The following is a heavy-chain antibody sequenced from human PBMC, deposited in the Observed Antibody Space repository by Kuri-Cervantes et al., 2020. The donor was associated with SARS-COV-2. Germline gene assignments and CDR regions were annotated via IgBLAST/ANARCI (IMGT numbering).Heavy chain of an antibody. CDR1: GGSISTTNYY. CDR3: AKNPFPEVGNTGWAFDI. J-gene: IGHJ3*02. CDR2: IYYTGST. Sequence: SETLSLTCAVSGGSISTTNYYWAWIRQPPGKGPEWIASIYYTGSTSYKPSLKTRATISLDTSKNQFSLNPRSVTAADTAVYFCAKNPFPEVGNTGWAFDIWGQGTVVTVSS. V-gene: IGHV4-39*07. D-gene: IGHD1-14*01.